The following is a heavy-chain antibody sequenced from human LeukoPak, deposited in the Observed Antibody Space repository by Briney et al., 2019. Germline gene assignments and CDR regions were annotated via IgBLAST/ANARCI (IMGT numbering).Heavy chain of an antibody. J-gene: IGHJ3*02. Sequence: SETLSLTCPVSGGSISSYYWSWIRQPPGKGLEXXXXXXYSGSTNYNPSLKSRVTISVDTSKNQFSLKLSSVTAADTAVYYCARDGDPVYYDILTGYYIGAFDIWGQGTMVTVSS. CDR1: GGSISSYY. D-gene: IGHD3-9*01. CDR2: XXYSGST. CDR3: ARDGDPVYYDILTGYYIGAFDI. V-gene: IGHV4-59*01.